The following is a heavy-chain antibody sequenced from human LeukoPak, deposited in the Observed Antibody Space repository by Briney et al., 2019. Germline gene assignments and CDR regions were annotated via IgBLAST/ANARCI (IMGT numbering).Heavy chain of an antibody. CDR2: ISSSSSYI. CDR3: ARENTLSSSWYSYYYYYMDV. Sequence: PGGSLRLSCAASGFTFSSYSMNWVRQAPGKGLEWVSSISSSSSYIYYADSVKGRFTISRDNAKNSLYLQMNSLRAEDTAVYYCARENTLSSSWYSYYYYYMDVWGKGTTVTVSS. D-gene: IGHD6-13*01. J-gene: IGHJ6*03. V-gene: IGHV3-21*01. CDR1: GFTFSSYS.